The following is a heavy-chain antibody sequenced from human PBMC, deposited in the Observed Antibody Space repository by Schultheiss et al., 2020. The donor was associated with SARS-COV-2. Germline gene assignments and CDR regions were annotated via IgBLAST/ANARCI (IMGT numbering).Heavy chain of an antibody. D-gene: IGHD3-3*01. CDR3: TKTYYDFWSGYYSFDY. Sequence: GESLKISCVVSGSTFTNVWMTWVRQVPGKGLEWLGRVKSKSDGGTTDYAAPVKGRFTISRDDSKNTLYLQMNSLKTEDTAVYYCTKTYYDFWSGYYSFDYWGQGTLVTVSS. V-gene: IGHV3-15*01. J-gene: IGHJ4*02. CDR2: VKSKSDGGTT. CDR1: GSTFTNVW.